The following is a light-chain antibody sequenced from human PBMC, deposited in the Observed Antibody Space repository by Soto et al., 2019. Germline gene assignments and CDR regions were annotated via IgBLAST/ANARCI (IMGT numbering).Light chain of an antibody. V-gene: IGKV3D-15*01. CDR3: QQYSDSPPT. CDR2: GAS. CDR1: QSVSSN. J-gene: IGKJ5*01. Sequence: EIVMTQSPATPSVSPGERSTLSFMASQSVSSNLAWYQQKPGQAPRLLIFGASDRATGIPDRFSGSGSGTDFTLTIDRLEPEDFAMYYCQQYSDSPPTFGQGTRLEIK.